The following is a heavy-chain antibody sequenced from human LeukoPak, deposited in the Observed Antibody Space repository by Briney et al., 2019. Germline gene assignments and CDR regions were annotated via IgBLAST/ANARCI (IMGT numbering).Heavy chain of an antibody. V-gene: IGHV4-34*01. Sequence: XXQPPGXXXXWIGEINHSGSTNYNPSLTSRVTISVDTSKNQFSLKLSSVTAADTAVYYCARGLGGSFLNFDYWGQGTLVTVSS. CDR3: ARGLGGSFLNFDY. CDR2: INHSGST. D-gene: IGHD1-26*01. J-gene: IGHJ4*02.